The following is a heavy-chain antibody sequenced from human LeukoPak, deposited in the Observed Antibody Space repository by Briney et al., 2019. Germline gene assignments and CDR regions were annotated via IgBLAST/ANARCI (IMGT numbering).Heavy chain of an antibody. J-gene: IGHJ4*02. Sequence: ASVKVSCKVSGYTLTELSMHWVRQAPGKGLEWMGGFDPEDGETIYAQKFQGRVTMTEDTSTDTAYMELSSLRSEDTAVYYRATEVAGRVALDYWGQGTLVTVSS. CDR2: FDPEDGET. CDR1: GYTLTELS. CDR3: ATEVAGRVALDY. D-gene: IGHD3-10*01. V-gene: IGHV1-24*01.